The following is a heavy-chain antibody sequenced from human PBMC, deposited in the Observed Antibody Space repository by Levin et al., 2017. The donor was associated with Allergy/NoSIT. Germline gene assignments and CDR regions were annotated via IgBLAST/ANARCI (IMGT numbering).Heavy chain of an antibody. D-gene: IGHD1-1*01. J-gene: IGHJ4*02. CDR2: IYYSGST. V-gene: IGHV4-39*01. CDR1: GGSISSSSYF. Sequence: SETLSLTCTVSGGSISSSSYFWGWIRQPPGKGLEWIGSIYYSGSTYYNPSLKSRVTISVDTSKNQFSLNLSSVTAADTAVYYCARRGPTPGRFDYWGQGTLVTVSS. CDR3: ARRGPTPGRFDY.